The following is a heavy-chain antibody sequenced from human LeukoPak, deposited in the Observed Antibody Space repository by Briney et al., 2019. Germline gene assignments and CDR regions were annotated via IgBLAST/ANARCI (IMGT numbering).Heavy chain of an antibody. D-gene: IGHD6-13*01. CDR1: GYTFTDYY. V-gene: IGHV1-2*02. CDR3: VRFMYSSSWYDDY. J-gene: IGHJ4*02. Sequence: GASVKVSCRASGYTFTDYYLHRVRQAPGQGLEWMGWINPDTGGTNYAQNFQGRVTMTRDTSISTAYMEVSRLRSDDTAVYYCVRFMYSSSWYDDYWGQGTLVTVSS. CDR2: INPDTGGT.